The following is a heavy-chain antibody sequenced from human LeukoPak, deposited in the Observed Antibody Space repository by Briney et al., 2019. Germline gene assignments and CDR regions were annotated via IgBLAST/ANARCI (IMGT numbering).Heavy chain of an antibody. J-gene: IGHJ4*02. Sequence: GGSLRLSCAASGFPFNAYWMTWVRQAPGKGLEWVANIRQDGDTKYYVDSVKGRFTISRDNSKNTLYLQMNSLRAEDTAVYYCAKVGPYGSGTGFDYWGQGTLVTVSS. V-gene: IGHV3-7*03. CDR1: GFPFNAYW. CDR2: IRQDGDTK. CDR3: AKVGPYGSGTGFDY. D-gene: IGHD3-10*01.